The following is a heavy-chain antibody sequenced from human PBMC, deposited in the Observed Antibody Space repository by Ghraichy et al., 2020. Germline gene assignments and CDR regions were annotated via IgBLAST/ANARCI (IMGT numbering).Heavy chain of an antibody. D-gene: IGHD6-19*01. CDR1: GFTFSSSA. CDR3: VKRDGSSGWSYDY. J-gene: IGHJ4*02. V-gene: IGHV3-64D*09. CDR2: ISNDGTRT. Sequence: GGSLRLSCSASGFTFSSSAMHWVRQGPGEGLEYVSTISNDGTRTYYADAVKGIFTISRDNSKSTLFLQISSLRVEDTAVYYWVKRDGSSGWSYDYWGQGTQVTVSS.